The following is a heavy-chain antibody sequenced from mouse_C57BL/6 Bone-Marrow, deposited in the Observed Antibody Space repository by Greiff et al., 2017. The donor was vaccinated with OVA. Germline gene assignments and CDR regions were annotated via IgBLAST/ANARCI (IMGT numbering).Heavy chain of an antibody. J-gene: IGHJ1*03. CDR1: GYAFSSSW. D-gene: IGHD4-1*01. CDR2: IYPGDGDT. Sequence: VQLQQSGPELVKPGASVKISCKASGYAFSSSWMNWVKQRPGKGLEWIGRIYPGDGDTNYNGKFKGKATLTADKSSSTAYMQLSSLTSEDSAVYFCARKENLGGGGTGTTGTGAS. CDR3: ARKENLGG. V-gene: IGHV1-82*01.